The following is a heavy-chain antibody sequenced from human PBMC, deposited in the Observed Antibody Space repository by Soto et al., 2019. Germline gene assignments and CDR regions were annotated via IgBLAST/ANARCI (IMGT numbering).Heavy chain of an antibody. Sequence: QVQLVQSGAEVKKPGASVKVSCETSGYTFANYGISWVRQAPGQGLEWMAWISTFNGNTNYAQKFQGRVTMTTDTSTSTGYMELGSLRADDTAVYYCVRDLGYCSGTSCRNRFDPWGQGTLVTVSS. J-gene: IGHJ5*02. V-gene: IGHV1-18*01. CDR2: ISTFNGNT. D-gene: IGHD2-2*01. CDR3: VRDLGYCSGTSCRNRFDP. CDR1: GYTFANYG.